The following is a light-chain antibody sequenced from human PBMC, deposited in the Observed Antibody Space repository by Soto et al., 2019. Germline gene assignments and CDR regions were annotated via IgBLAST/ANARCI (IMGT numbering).Light chain of an antibody. Sequence: QSVLTQPASVSGSPRQSITISCTGTSSDVGSYTLVSWYQQHPGKAPKLMIYEGSKRPSGVSNRFSGSKSGNTASLTISGLQAEDEADYYCSSYSSSSTLVFGTGTKLTVL. CDR1: SSDVGSYTL. CDR2: EGS. CDR3: SSYSSSSTLV. J-gene: IGLJ1*01. V-gene: IGLV2-14*02.